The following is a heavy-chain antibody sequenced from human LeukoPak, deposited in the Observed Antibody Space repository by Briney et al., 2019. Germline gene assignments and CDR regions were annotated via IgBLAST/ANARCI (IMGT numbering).Heavy chain of an antibody. CDR1: GFTFSSYE. J-gene: IGHJ4*02. D-gene: IGHD5/OR15-5a*01. Sequence: PGGSLRLSCAASGFTFSSYEMNWVRQAPGKGLEWVSYISSSGSTIYYADSVKGRFTISRDNAKNSLYLQMNSLRAEDTAVYYCARDLSVYSANWGQGTLVTVSS. CDR2: ISSSGSTI. V-gene: IGHV3-48*03. CDR3: ARDLSVYSAN.